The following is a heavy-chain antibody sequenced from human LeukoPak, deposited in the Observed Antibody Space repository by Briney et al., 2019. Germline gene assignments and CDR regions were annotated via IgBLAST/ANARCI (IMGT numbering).Heavy chain of an antibody. D-gene: IGHD5-24*01. CDR1: GYTFTDYY. CDR2: INPNSGNT. V-gene: IGHV1-2*02. CDR3: ARDEDRDDYNAFDI. Sequence: ASVKVSCKASGYTFTDYYMHWVRQAPGQGLEWMGWINPNSGNTNYAQKFQGRVTMTRDTSISTAYMEMSSLRSDDTAVYYCARDEDRDDYNAFDIWGQGTMVTVSS. J-gene: IGHJ3*02.